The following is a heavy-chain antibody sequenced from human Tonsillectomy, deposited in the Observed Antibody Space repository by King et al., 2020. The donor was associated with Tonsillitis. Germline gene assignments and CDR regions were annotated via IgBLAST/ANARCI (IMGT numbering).Heavy chain of an antibody. CDR1: SSGPYY. CDR2: LSYRGST. J-gene: IGHJ3*02. CDR3: ARDRSYYDSSAYYDVFDI. V-gene: IGHV4-61*01. D-gene: IGHD3-22*01. Sequence: SSGPYYWSWIRQPPGKGLEWIGYLSYRGSTNYNPSLKSRVTISIDTSKNQFSLRLSSVTAADTAVYYCARDRSYYDSSAYYDVFDIWGPGTMVTVSS.